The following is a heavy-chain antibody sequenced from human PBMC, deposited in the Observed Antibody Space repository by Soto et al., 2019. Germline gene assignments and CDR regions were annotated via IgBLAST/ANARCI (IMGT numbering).Heavy chain of an antibody. J-gene: IGHJ4*02. CDR2: IYYSGST. CDR1: GGSISSYY. D-gene: IGHD3-10*01. V-gene: IGHV4-59*08. Sequence: SETLSLTCTVSGGSISSYYWSWIRQPPGKGLEWIGYIYYSGSTNYNPSLKSRVTISVDTSKNQFSLKLSSVTAADTAVYYCARAKGYYGSGSPLDYWGQGTLVTVSS. CDR3: ARAKGYYGSGSPLDY.